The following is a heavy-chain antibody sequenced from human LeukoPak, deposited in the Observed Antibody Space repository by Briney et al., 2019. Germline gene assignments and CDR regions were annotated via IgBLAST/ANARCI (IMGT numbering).Heavy chain of an antibody. V-gene: IGHV3-9*01. Sequence: PGGSLRLSCAASGFTFDDYAMHWVRQAPGKGLEWVSGISWNSGSIGYADSVKGRFTISRDNAKNSLYLQMNSLRAEDTAVYYCARVKALSLGVFDLEWLFYYWGQGTLVTVSS. CDR3: ARVKALSLGVFDLEWLFYY. D-gene: IGHD3-3*01. CDR2: ISWNSGSI. J-gene: IGHJ4*02. CDR1: GFTFDDYA.